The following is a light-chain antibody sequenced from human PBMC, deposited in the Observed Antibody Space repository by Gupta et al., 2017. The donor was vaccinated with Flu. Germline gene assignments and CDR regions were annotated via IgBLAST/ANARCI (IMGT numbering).Light chain of an antibody. V-gene: IGKV1-39*01. CDR2: AAS. J-gene: IGKJ3*01. CDR3: QQSYNTPLFT. CDR1: QSISTY. Sequence: VRVTITCRASQSISTYLNWYQQKPGKAPKLLIYAASSLQSGVPSRFSGSGSGADFTLTISSLQPEDFATYYCQQSYNTPLFTFGPGTKVDI.